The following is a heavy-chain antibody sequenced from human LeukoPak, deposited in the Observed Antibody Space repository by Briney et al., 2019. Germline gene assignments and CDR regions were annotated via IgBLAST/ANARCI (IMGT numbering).Heavy chain of an antibody. CDR3: ARDRLYCSGGSCYLGYFQH. Sequence: SETLSLTCTVSGGSMSSYYWSWIRQPAGKGLEWIGRIYTSGSTNYNPSLKSRVTISVDTSKNQFSLKLSSVTAADTAVYYCARDRLYCSGGSCYLGYFQHWGQGTLVTVSS. D-gene: IGHD2-15*01. V-gene: IGHV4-4*07. CDR2: IYTSGST. J-gene: IGHJ1*01. CDR1: GGSMSSYY.